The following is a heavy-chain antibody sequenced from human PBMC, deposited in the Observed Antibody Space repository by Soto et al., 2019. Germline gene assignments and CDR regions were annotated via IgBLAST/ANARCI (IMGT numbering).Heavy chain of an antibody. CDR3: ARDLRPYGSGSYYNATPYYGMDV. J-gene: IGHJ6*02. D-gene: IGHD3-10*01. Sequence: ASVKVSCKASGYTFTSYYMHWVRQAPGQGLEWMGIINPSGGSTSYAQKFQGRVTMTRDTSTSTVYMELSSLRSEDTAVYYCARDLRPYGSGSYYNATPYYGMDVWGQGTTVTSP. V-gene: IGHV1-46*01. CDR1: GYTFTSYY. CDR2: INPSGGST.